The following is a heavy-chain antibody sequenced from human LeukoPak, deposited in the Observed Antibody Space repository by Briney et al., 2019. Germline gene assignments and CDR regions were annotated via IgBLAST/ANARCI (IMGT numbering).Heavy chain of an antibody. D-gene: IGHD4-23*01. V-gene: IGHV1-46*01. Sequence: ASVKVSCKASGYTFTSYYMHWVRQAPGQGLEWMGIINPSGGSTSYAQKFQGRVTMTRDMSTSTVYMELSGLRSDDTAVYYCARETSTVLIPFDYWGQGTLLTVSS. CDR3: ARETSTVLIPFDY. J-gene: IGHJ4*02. CDR2: INPSGGST. CDR1: GYTFTSYY.